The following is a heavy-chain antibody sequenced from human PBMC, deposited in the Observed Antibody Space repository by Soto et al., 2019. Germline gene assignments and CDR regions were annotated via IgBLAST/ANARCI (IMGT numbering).Heavy chain of an antibody. CDR1: GGSFSGYY. V-gene: IGHV4-34*01. CDR2: INHSGST. Sequence: SETLSLTCAVYGGSFSGYYWSWIRKPPGKGLEWIGEINHSGSTNYNPSLKSRVTISVDTSKNQFSLKLSSVTAADTAVYYCARLAPVPAAAVYYFDYWGQGTLVTVSS. D-gene: IGHD6-13*01. CDR3: ARLAPVPAAAVYYFDY. J-gene: IGHJ4*02.